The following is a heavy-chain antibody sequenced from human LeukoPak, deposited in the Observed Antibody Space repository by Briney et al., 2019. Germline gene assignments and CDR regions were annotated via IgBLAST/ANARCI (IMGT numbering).Heavy chain of an antibody. J-gene: IGHJ4*02. CDR1: GGTFSSYA. Sequence: ASVKVSCKASGGTFSSYAISWVRQAPGQGLEWMGGIIPIFGTANYAQKFQGRVTITADESTSTAYMELSSLRSEDTAVYYCARAILERLRVVDWGQGTLVTVSS. CDR2: IIPIFGTA. V-gene: IGHV1-69*13. D-gene: IGHD1-1*01. CDR3: ARAILERLRVVD.